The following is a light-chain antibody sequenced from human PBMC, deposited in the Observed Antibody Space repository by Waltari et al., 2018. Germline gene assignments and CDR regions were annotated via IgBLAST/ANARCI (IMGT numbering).Light chain of an antibody. CDR1: QTLNNN. Sequence: EIVVTQSPATLSVSPGDRAILTCRTSQTLNNNLAWFQQKPGQSPRLPIYCASARASGVPARFSGSGSGTEFTLTITSLQSEDFAVYYCQQSHALPPWTFGQGTRV. CDR3: QQSHALPPWT. V-gene: IGKV3-15*01. J-gene: IGKJ1*01. CDR2: CAS.